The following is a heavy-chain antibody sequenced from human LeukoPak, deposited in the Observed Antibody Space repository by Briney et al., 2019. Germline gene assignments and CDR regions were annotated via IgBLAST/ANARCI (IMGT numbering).Heavy chain of an antibody. CDR3: ARDQGDSSGWYSPLSDAFDI. CDR2: ISYDGSNK. Sequence: GGSLRLSCAASGFTFSSYAMHWVREAPGKGLEWVAVISYDGSNKYYADSVKGRFTISRDNSKNTLYLQMNSLRAEDTAVYYCARDQGDSSGWYSPLSDAFDIWGQGTMVTVSS. V-gene: IGHV3-30-3*01. D-gene: IGHD6-19*01. J-gene: IGHJ3*02. CDR1: GFTFSSYA.